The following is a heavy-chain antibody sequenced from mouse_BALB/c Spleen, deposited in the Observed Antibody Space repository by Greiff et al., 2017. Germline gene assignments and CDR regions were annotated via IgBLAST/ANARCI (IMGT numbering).Heavy chain of an antibody. CDR1: GFTFSNYW. J-gene: IGHJ1*01. V-gene: IGHV6-6*02. D-gene: IGHD3-3*01. CDR3: TRLDSSRGGYWYFDV. Sequence: LQQSGGGLVQPGGSMKLSCVASGFTFSNYWMNWVRQSPEKGLEWVAEIRLKSNNYATHYAESVKGRFTISRDDSKSSVYLQMNNLRAEDTGIYYCTRLDSSRGGYWYFDVWGAGTTVTVSS. CDR2: IRLKSNNYAT.